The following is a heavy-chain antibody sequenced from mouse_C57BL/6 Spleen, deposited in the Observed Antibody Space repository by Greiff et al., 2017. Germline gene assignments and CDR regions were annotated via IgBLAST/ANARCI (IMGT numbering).Heavy chain of an antibody. CDR2: INPSTGGT. V-gene: IGHV1-42*01. D-gene: IGHD2-10*01. CDR3: ASSPYPY. CDR1: GYSFTGYY. J-gene: IGHJ3*01. Sequence: LVESGPELVKPGASVKISCKASGYSFTGYYMNWVKQSPEKSLEWIGEINPSTGGTTYNQKFKAKATLTVDKSSSTAYMQLKSLTSEDSAVYYCASSPYPYWGQGTLVTVSA.